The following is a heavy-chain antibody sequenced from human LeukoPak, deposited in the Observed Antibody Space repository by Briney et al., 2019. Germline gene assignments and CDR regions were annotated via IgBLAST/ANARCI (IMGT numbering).Heavy chain of an antibody. CDR1: GFSSSAHA. V-gene: IGHV3-49*03. CDR3: SRNSGTLPGYAFDI. D-gene: IGHD5-12*01. J-gene: IGHJ3*02. Sequence: GGSLRLSCTASGFSSSAHAMSWFRQAPGKGLEWVGFIRTNGYGGTTEYAASVKGRFTISRDDSYSIAYLHMDSLKTEDTAVYCCSRNSGTLPGYAFDIWGQGTMVTVSS. CDR2: IRTNGYGGTT.